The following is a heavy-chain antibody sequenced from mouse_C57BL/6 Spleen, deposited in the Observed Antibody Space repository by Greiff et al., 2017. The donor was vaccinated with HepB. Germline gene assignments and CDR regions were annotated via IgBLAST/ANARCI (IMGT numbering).Heavy chain of an antibody. CDR1: GYTFTSYW. CDR2: IYPGSGST. J-gene: IGHJ2*01. V-gene: IGHV1-55*01. D-gene: IGHD1-1*01. Sequence: QVQLQQPGAELVKPGASVKMSCKASGYTFTSYWITWVKQRPGQGLEWIGDIYPGSGSTNYNEKFKGKATLTVDTSSSTAYMQLSSLTSEDSAVYYCARAFTTVDYFDYWGQGTTLTVSS. CDR3: ARAFTTVDYFDY.